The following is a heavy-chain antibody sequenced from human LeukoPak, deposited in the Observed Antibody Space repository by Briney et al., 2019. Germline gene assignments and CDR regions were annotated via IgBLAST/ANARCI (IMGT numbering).Heavy chain of an antibody. Sequence: SETLSLTCTVSGGSISSHYWSWIRQPPGKGLEWIGYIYYSGSTNYNPSLKSRVTISVDTSKNQFSLKLSSVTAADTAVYYCARRTSRLYYYYMDVWGKGTTVTVSS. CDR2: IYYSGST. CDR1: GGSISSHY. V-gene: IGHV4-59*11. CDR3: ARRTSRLYYYYMDV. J-gene: IGHJ6*03. D-gene: IGHD3-16*01.